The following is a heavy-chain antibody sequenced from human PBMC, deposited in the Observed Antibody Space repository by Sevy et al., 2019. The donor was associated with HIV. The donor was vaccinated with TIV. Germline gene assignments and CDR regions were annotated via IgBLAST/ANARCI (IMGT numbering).Heavy chain of an antibody. CDR2: ISYDGSNK. V-gene: IGHV3-30*03. CDR3: ARDDEPDYYYFDMDV. Sequence: GGSLRLSCAASGFTFSSYSMNWVRQAPGKGLEWVAVISYDGSNKYYADSVKGRFTISRDNSKNTLYLQMDGLRAEDTALYYCARDDEPDYYYFDMDVRGQGTTVTVSS. CDR1: GFTFSSYS. J-gene: IGHJ6*02.